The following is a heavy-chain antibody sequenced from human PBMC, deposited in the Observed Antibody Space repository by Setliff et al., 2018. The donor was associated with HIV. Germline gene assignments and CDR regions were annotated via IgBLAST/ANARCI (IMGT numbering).Heavy chain of an antibody. CDR1: GGTFSTYA. CDR2: IIPIFGTA. J-gene: IGHJ4*02. D-gene: IGHD5-12*01. V-gene: IGHV1-69*13. CDR3: AIDVIGGWLRPMPDF. Sequence: SVKVSCKASGGTFSTYAISWVRQAPGQGLEWMGGIIPIFGTADYAQKFQGRVTITADDSTSTAYMELSSLRSEDTAVYYCAIDVIGGWLRPMPDFWGPGTLVTVSS.